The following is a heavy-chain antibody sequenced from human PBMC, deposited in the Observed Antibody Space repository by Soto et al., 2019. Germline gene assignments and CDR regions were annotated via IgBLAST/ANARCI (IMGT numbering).Heavy chain of an antibody. CDR1: GGTFSSYA. CDR2: ISTYNGNT. CDR3: AREMVRGVGSDY. Sequence: ASVKVSCKASGGTFSSYAISWVRQAPGQGLEWMGWISTYNGNTKYAQKLRGRVTMTTDTSTSTAYMELRSLRSDDTAVFYCAREMVRGVGSDYWGQGTLVTVSS. V-gene: IGHV1-18*01. J-gene: IGHJ4*02. D-gene: IGHD3-10*01.